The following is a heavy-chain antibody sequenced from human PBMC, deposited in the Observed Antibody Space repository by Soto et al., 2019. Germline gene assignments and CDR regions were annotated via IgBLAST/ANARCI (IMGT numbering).Heavy chain of an antibody. CDR2: IYYSGST. D-gene: IGHD6-19*01. CDR1: GGSISSISYY. CDR3: ARREHSSGWYSDY. Sequence: SETLSLTCTVSGGSISSISYYWGWLRQPPGKGLEWIGSIYYSGSTYYNPSLKSRVTISVDTSKNQFSLKLSSVTAADTAVYYCARREHSSGWYSDYWGQGTLVTVSS. J-gene: IGHJ4*02. V-gene: IGHV4-39*01.